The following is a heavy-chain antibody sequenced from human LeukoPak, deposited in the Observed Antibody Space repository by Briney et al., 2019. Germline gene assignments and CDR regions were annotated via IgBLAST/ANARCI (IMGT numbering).Heavy chain of an antibody. D-gene: IGHD2-2*01. CDR3: ARDAPIAFPGSTSDYFDF. J-gene: IGHJ4*02. CDR1: GYTFTEYY. Sequence: ASVTVSCKTSGYTFTEYYMHWVRQAPGQGPQWMGWINPNSGGTNYAQKFQGRVTMTRDTSISTVYMELSSLTSGDAAIYYCARDAPIAFPGSTSDYFDFWGQGTLVTVSS. V-gene: IGHV1-2*02. CDR2: INPNSGGT.